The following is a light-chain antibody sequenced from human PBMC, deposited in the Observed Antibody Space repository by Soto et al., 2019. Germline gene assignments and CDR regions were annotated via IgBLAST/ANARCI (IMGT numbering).Light chain of an antibody. CDR3: QHYGISPPWT. CDR2: GAS. CDR1: QSVSSSY. J-gene: IGKJ1*01. V-gene: IGKV3-20*01. Sequence: DIVLTQSPGTLSLSPGERATLSCRASQSVSSSYLAWYQQKPGRAPRILIYGASNRATGIPDRFSGSGSGTDFTLTISRLEPEDFAVYYCQHYGISPPWTFGQGTKVDIK.